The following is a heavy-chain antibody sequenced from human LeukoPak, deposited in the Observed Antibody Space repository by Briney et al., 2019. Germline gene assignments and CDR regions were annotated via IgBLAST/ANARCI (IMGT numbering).Heavy chain of an antibody. V-gene: IGHV1-18*01. D-gene: IGHD2-2*01. CDR3: ARDPALTVPTNWFDP. CDR2: ISAYNGNT. Sequence: ASAKVSCKASGYTFTSYGISWVRQAPGQGLEWMGWISAYNGNTNYAQKLQGRVTMTTDTSTSTAYMELRSLRSDDTAVYYCARDPALTVPTNWFDPWGQGTLVTVSS. CDR1: GYTFTSYG. J-gene: IGHJ5*02.